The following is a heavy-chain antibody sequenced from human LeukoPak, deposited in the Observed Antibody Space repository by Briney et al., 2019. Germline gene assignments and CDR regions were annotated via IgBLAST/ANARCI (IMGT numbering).Heavy chain of an antibody. D-gene: IGHD3-9*01. CDR3: AKWGEYDVLTGYDVSDY. J-gene: IGHJ4*02. V-gene: IGHV3-23*01. Sequence: GGSLTLSCAACGFTFSNYAMSWLRQAPGEGLEGVSAITGSCGNTYCARCVRGRFTISRDNSKNTVFLQISRRRAEDTAVYYCAKWGEYDVLTGYDVSDYWGQGTLLTVSS. CDR2: ITGSCGNT. CDR1: GFTFSNYA.